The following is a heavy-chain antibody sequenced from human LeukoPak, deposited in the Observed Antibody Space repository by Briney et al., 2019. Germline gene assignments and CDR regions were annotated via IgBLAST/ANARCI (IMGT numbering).Heavy chain of an antibody. V-gene: IGHV4-39*07. CDR3: ARSYYDILAN. CDR1: GGSISSSSYY. CDR2: IYYSGST. J-gene: IGHJ4*02. Sequence: SETLSLTCTVSGGSISSSSYYWGWIRQPPGKGLEWIGSIYYSGSTYYNPSLKSRVTISVDTSKNQFSLKLSSVTAADTAVYYCARSYYDILANWGQGTLVTVSS. D-gene: IGHD3-9*01.